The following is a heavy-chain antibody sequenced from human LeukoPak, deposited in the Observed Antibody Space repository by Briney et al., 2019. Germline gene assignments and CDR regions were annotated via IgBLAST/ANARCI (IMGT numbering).Heavy chain of an antibody. J-gene: IGHJ4*02. Sequence: SVKVSCKASGGTFSSYAISWVRQAPGQGLEWMGGIIPIFGTANYAQKFQGRVTITADESTSTAYMELSSLRSEDTAAYYCAREGLGIHDFDYWGQGTLVTVSS. CDR1: GGTFSSYA. CDR3: AREGLGIHDFDY. V-gene: IGHV1-69*13. D-gene: IGHD7-27*01. CDR2: IIPIFGTA.